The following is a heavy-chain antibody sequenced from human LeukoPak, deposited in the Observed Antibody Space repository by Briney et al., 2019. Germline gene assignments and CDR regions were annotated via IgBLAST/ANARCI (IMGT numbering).Heavy chain of an antibody. D-gene: IGHD5-12*01. J-gene: IGHJ4*02. V-gene: IGHV1-69*05. CDR2: IIPIFGTA. CDR1: GGTFSSYA. CDR3: AREEGVSERGYSGYES. Sequence: ASVKVSCKASGGTFSSYAISLVRQAPGQGLEWMGGIIPIFGTANYAQKFQGRVTITTDESTSTAYMELSSLRSEDTAVYYCAREEGVSERGYSGYESWGQGTLVTVSS.